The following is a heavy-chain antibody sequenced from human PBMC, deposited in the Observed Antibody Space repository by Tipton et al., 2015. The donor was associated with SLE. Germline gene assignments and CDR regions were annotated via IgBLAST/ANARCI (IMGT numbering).Heavy chain of an antibody. Sequence: SLRLSCAASGLAFSSYDMSWVRQAPGKELEWVSGISGSGGSTYYADSVKGRFTISRDNAKNSLYLQMNSLTGEDTALYFCAKDQHAGIAAAGTSDYWGQGALVTVSS. J-gene: IGHJ4*02. CDR2: ISGSGGST. D-gene: IGHD6-13*01. CDR1: GLAFSSYD. V-gene: IGHV3-23*01. CDR3: AKDQHAGIAAAGTSDY.